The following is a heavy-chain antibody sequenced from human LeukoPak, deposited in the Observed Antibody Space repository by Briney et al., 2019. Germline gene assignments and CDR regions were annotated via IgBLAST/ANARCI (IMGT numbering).Heavy chain of an antibody. V-gene: IGHV5-51*01. CDR1: GYTYTKSW. CDR2: INPLDSET. CDR3: ARQGCTTTSCHTIDY. D-gene: IGHD2-2*02. J-gene: IGHJ4*02. Sequence: GESLKISCKGSGYTYTKSWIAWVRQMPGKGLELMGIINPLDSETRYSPPSQGQVTISVDKSISTAYLQWNSLKASDTAMYYCARQGCTTTSCHTIDYWGQGTLVTVSS.